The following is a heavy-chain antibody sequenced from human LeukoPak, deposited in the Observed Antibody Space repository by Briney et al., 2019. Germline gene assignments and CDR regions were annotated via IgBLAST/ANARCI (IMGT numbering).Heavy chain of an antibody. Sequence: GGSLRLSCAASGFTFSSYGMHWVRQAPGKGLEWVAVIWYDGSNKYYADSVTGRFTISRDNSKNTLYLQMNSLRAEDTAVYYCARDGTVTTLVDAFDIWGQGTMVTVSS. D-gene: IGHD4-17*01. CDR1: GFTFSSYG. CDR3: ARDGTVTTLVDAFDI. V-gene: IGHV3-33*01. CDR2: IWYDGSNK. J-gene: IGHJ3*02.